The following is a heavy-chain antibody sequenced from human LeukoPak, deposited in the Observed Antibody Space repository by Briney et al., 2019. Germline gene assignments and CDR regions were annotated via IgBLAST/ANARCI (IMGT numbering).Heavy chain of an antibody. CDR2: MNPNSGKT. J-gene: IGHJ4*02. CDR3: ARGRPGPAGAGTYDF. Sequence: ASVKVSCKASGYTFTTSDINWVRQATGRGLEWMGWMNPNSGKTGSAQKFQGRLTMTKNTSTTTAYMEVTGLRFEDTAIYYCARGRPGPAGAGTYDFWGQETLITVSS. D-gene: IGHD6-13*01. CDR1: GYTFTTSD. V-gene: IGHV1-8*01.